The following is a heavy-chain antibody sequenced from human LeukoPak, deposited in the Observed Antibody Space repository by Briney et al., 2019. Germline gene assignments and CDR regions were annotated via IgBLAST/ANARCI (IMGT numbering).Heavy chain of an antibody. D-gene: IGHD6-19*01. V-gene: IGHV4-39*01. J-gene: IGHJ4*02. CDR1: GGSVSSSSYY. CDR2: IYYSGST. Sequence: TLSLTCTVSGGSVSSSSYYWGWIRQPPGKGLEWIGSIYYSGSTYYNPSLKSRVTISVDTSKNQFSLKLSSVTAADTAVYYCASPKIIAVAGTDRNDYWGQGTLVTVSS. CDR3: ASPKIIAVAGTDRNDY.